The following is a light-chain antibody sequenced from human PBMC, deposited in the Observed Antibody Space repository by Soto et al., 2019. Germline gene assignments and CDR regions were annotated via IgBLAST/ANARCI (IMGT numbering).Light chain of an antibody. J-gene: IGKJ4*01. Sequence: EIGLTQSPATLSLSPGERATLSCRASQSVSRYLAWYQQKPCQAPRLLIHDTSTRATGIPDTFSGSGSGTEFTLTISSLEPEDFAMYYCQQRFSWPPTFGGGTHVEIK. CDR2: DTS. V-gene: IGKV3-11*01. CDR1: QSVSRY. CDR3: QQRFSWPPT.